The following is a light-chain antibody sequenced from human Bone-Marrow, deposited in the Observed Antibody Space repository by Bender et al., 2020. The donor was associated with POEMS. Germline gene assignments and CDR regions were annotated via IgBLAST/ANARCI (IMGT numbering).Light chain of an antibody. J-gene: IGLJ3*02. CDR3: ASYTSTSTRV. V-gene: IGLV2-14*03. Sequence: QSALTQPASVSGSPGQSITISCTGTSGDIGGYNYVSWYQQHPGKAPKLMIYDVTYRPSGISNRFSGSKSGNTASLTISGLQAEDEAHYYCASYTSTSTRVFGGGTKLTVL. CDR2: DVT. CDR1: SGDIGGYNY.